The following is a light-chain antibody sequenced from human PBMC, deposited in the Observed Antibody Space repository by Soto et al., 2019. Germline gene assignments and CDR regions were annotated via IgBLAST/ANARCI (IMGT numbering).Light chain of an antibody. J-gene: IGKJ1*01. V-gene: IGKV1-27*01. Sequence: QMTQSPSSLSASVGDRVTITCRASQDISKYLAWYQQKPGGAPKLLIYEASTLQSGVPSRFSGSGSGADFTLTISSLQPEDVAIYYCQKYNDAPRTFGQGTRVEMK. CDR3: QKYNDAPRT. CDR2: EAS. CDR1: QDISKY.